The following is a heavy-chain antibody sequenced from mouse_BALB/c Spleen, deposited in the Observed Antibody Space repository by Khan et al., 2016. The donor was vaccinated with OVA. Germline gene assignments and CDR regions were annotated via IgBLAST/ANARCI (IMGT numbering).Heavy chain of an antibody. Sequence: EVQLQQSGAELVKPGASVKLSCTASGFNIKDTYMHWVKQRPEQGLEWIGRIDPANGNTKYDPKFQGKATIPEDTSSNTAYLQPSSLTSEDTAVEDCAREGTYFWYFDVWGEGTPVTVSA. CDR1: GFNIKDTY. D-gene: IGHD2-10*01. CDR2: IDPANGNT. V-gene: IGHV14-3*02. J-gene: IGHJ1*01. CDR3: AREGTYFWYFDV.